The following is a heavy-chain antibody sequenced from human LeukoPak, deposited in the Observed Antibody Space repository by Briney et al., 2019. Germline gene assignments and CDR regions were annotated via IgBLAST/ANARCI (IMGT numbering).Heavy chain of an antibody. D-gene: IGHD3-10*01. J-gene: IGHJ4*02. Sequence: PGGSLRLSCAASGFTVSSNYMSWVRQAPGKGLEWVSVIYSGGSTYYADSVKGRFTISRDNSKNTLYLQMNSLRAEDTAVYYCARVSGSGSYYFYYYFEYWGQGTLVTVPS. CDR2: IYSGGST. CDR3: ARVSGSGSYYFYYYFEY. CDR1: GFTVSSNY. V-gene: IGHV3-53*01.